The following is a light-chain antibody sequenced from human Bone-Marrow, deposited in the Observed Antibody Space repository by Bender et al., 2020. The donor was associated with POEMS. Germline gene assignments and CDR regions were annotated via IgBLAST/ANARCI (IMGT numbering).Light chain of an antibody. V-gene: IGLV2-23*02. CDR2: EVS. Sequence: QSALTQPASVSGSPGQSITVSCTATSSDVGSYDLVSWHQQHPGKAPKLMIYEVSKRPSGVSNRFSGSKSGNTASLTISGLQAEDEADYHCCSFAGSSYVVFGGGTKLTVL. CDR3: CSFAGSSYVV. J-gene: IGLJ2*01. CDR1: SSDVGSYDL.